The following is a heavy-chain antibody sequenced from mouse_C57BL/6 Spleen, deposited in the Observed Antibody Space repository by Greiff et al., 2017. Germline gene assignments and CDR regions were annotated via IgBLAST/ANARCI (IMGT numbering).Heavy chain of an antibody. CDR3: ASAPYDYDRYYFDY. CDR2: INPSTGGT. V-gene: IGHV1-42*01. J-gene: IGHJ2*01. D-gene: IGHD2-4*01. CDR1: GYSFTGYY. Sequence: VQLKQSGPELVKPGASVKISCKASGYSFTGYYMNWVKQSPEKSLEWIGEINPSTGGTTYNQKFKAKATLTVDKSSSTAYMQLKSLTSEDSAVYYCASAPYDYDRYYFDYWGQGTTLTVSS.